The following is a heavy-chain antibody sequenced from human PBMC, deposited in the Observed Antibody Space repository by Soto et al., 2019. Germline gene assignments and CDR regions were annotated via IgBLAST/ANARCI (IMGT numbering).Heavy chain of an antibody. V-gene: IGHV1-18*04. J-gene: IGHJ6*03. CDR3: ARDLYGRVTIFGVVIISGYYYMDV. CDR2: INAYSGNT. Sequence: GASVKVSCMASGYTFTSYGISWVRQAPGQGLEWMGWINAYSGNTNYAQKFQGRVTMTRDTSTSTAYMELNSLRSEDTAVYYCARDLYGRVTIFGVVIISGYYYMDVWGKGTTVTVSS. D-gene: IGHD3-3*01. CDR1: GYTFTSYG.